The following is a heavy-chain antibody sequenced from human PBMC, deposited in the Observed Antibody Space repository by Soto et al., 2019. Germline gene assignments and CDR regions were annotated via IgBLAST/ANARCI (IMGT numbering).Heavy chain of an antibody. D-gene: IGHD4-4*01. CDR1: GGSISSGGYY. J-gene: IGHJ5*02. V-gene: IGHV4-31*03. CDR3: ARALPVQEMTTVTTGRYWFDP. Sequence: QVQLQESGPGLVKPSQTLSLTCTVSGGSISSGGYYWSWIRQHPGKGLEWIGYIYYSGSTYYNPSLKSRVTISVDTSKNQFSLKLSSVTAADTAVYYCARALPVQEMTTVTTGRYWFDPWGQGTLVTVS. CDR2: IYYSGST.